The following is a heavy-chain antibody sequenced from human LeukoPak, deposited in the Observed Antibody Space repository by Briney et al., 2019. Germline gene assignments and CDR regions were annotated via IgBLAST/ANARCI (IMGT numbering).Heavy chain of an antibody. Sequence: GESLKISCKGSGYSFTSYWIGWVRQIPGKGLEWMGIIYPGDSDTRYSPSFQGQVTISAHQSISTPYLPWSTPQASATPLYSCASHLPPYGIDVWGHGPTVTVSS. CDR1: GYSFTSYW. CDR3: ASHLPPYGIDV. CDR2: IYPGDSDT. V-gene: IGHV5-51*01. J-gene: IGHJ6*02.